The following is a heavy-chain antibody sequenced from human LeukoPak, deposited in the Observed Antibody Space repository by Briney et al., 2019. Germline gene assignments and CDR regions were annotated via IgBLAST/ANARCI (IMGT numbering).Heavy chain of an antibody. J-gene: IGHJ4*02. CDR1: GFTFSSYE. Sequence: GGSLRLSCAASGFTFSSYEMNWVRQAPGKGLEWVSYISSSDSTIYYADSVKGRFTTSRDNAKNSLYLQMNSLRAEDTAVYYCAREETSSGWNFDYWGQGTLVTVSS. CDR2: ISSSDSTI. CDR3: AREETSSGWNFDY. V-gene: IGHV3-48*03. D-gene: IGHD6-19*01.